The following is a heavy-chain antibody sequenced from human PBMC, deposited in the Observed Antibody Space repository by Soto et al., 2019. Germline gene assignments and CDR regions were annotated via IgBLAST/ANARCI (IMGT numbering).Heavy chain of an antibody. V-gene: IGHV4-39*01. CDR1: GGSISSSSYC. CDR3: ARQPSRGLDITIGYYYGMDV. CDR2: IYYSGST. D-gene: IGHD3-3*01. Sequence: SETLSLTCTVSGGSISSSSYCWGWIRQPPGKGLDWIGSIYYSGSTYYNPSLKSRVTISVDTSKNQFSLKLSSVTAADTAVYYCARQPSRGLDITIGYYYGMDVWGQGNTVTVSS. J-gene: IGHJ6*02.